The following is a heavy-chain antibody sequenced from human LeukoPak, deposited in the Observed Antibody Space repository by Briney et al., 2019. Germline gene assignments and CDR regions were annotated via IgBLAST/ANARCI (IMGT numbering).Heavy chain of an antibody. V-gene: IGHV3-7*01. CDR3: VRGNIPID. CDR1: GFTFSSFW. J-gene: IGHJ4*02. Sequence: PGGSLRLSCAASGFTFSSFWMSWARQAPGKGLEWVANIKEDGSEKYYVDSVKGRFTISRDNGQNSLYLQMNSLRAEDTAVYYCVRGNIPIDWGQGTLVTVSS. CDR2: IKEDGSEK. D-gene: IGHD2-2*02.